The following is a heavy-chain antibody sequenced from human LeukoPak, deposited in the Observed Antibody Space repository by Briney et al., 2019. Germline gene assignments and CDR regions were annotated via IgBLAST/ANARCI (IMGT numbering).Heavy chain of an antibody. D-gene: IGHD3-10*01. CDR3: ARDKALLWFGELLWEFDY. V-gene: IGHV1-2*02. CDR1: GYTFTGYH. Sequence: ASVKVSCKASGYTFTGYHMHWVRQAPGQGLEGMGWINPNSGGTNYAQKLQGRVTMTTDTSTSTAYMELRSLRSDDTAVYYCARDKALLWFGELLWEFDYWGQGTLVTVSS. J-gene: IGHJ4*02. CDR2: INPNSGGT.